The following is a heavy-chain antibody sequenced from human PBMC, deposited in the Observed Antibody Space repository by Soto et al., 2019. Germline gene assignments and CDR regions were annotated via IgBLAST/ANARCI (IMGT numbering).Heavy chain of an antibody. D-gene: IGHD2-15*01. CDR1: GGSISSYY. Sequence: PSETLSLTCTVSGGSISSYYWSWIRQPPGKGLEWIGYINYSGSTNYNPSLKSRVTISVDTSKNQFSLKLSSVTAADTAVYYCARGYCSGGSCGLFDYWGQGTLVTVSS. J-gene: IGHJ4*02. V-gene: IGHV4-59*01. CDR2: INYSGST. CDR3: ARGYCSGGSCGLFDY.